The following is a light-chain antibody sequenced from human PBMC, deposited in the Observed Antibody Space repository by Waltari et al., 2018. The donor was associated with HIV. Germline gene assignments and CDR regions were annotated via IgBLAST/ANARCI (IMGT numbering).Light chain of an antibody. CDR3: LLSYGGPRV. CDR2: DTS. Sequence: QAVVTQAPSLTVSPGGTVTLTCGPRTGAVTSGPSPCWFQQRPGQAPRTLIHDTSNKHSWTPARFSGSLLGGKAALTLSGAQPEDEAEYYCLLSYGGPRVFGGGTKLTVL. V-gene: IGLV7-46*01. J-gene: IGLJ2*01. CDR1: TGAVTSGPS.